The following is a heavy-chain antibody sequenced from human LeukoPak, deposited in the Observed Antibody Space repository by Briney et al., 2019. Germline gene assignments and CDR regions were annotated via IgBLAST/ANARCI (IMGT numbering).Heavy chain of an antibody. D-gene: IGHD3-10*01. J-gene: IGHJ4*02. V-gene: IGHV3-23*01. CDR3: AKDRSVTYGSGSYLTPPDY. Sequence: GGSLRLPCAASAFTFSSYAMSWVRQAPGKGLEWVSALSGSGGSTYYADSVKGRFTISRDNSKNTLNLQMNSLRAEDTAVYYCAKDRSVTYGSGSYLTPPDYWGQGTLVTVSS. CDR2: LSGSGGST. CDR1: AFTFSSYA.